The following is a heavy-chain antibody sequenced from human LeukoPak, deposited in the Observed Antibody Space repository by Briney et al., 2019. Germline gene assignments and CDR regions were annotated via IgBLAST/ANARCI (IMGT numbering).Heavy chain of an antibody. V-gene: IGHV3-48*01. CDR3: ARESRSAGAFDI. D-gene: IGHD3-3*01. Sequence: GGSLRLSCAASGFSFSSSGMNWVRQAPGKGLEWVSYIDTSSTTKNYADSVKGRFTISRDNSKNTLYLQMNSLRVEDTAVYYCARESRSAGAFDIWGQGTMVTVSS. J-gene: IGHJ3*02. CDR2: IDTSSTTK. CDR1: GFSFSSSG.